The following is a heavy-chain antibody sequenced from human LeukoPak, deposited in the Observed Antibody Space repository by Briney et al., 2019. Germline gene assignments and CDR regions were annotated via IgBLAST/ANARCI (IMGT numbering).Heavy chain of an antibody. CDR2: IYNDGSST. D-gene: IGHD6-19*01. CDR3: ARDSLAVAGTFDY. J-gene: IGHJ4*02. CDR1: GFTFSSYW. V-gene: IGHV3-74*01. Sequence: GGSLRLSCAASGFTFSSYWIHWVRQAPGKGLVWVSRIYNDGSSTNYAESVKGRFTISRDNAKNTLYLQMNSLRAEDTAVYYCARDSLAVAGTFDYWGQGTLVTVSS.